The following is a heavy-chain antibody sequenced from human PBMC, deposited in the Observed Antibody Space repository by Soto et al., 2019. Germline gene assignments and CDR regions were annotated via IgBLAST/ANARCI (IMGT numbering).Heavy chain of an antibody. CDR1: GFTFSNYG. V-gene: IGHV3-30*18. CDR2: VSYNGRKE. CDR3: AKDSLRGEVPAALNFDY. J-gene: IGHJ4*02. D-gene: IGHD2-2*01. Sequence: QAQLVESGGGVVQPGRSLRLSCVASGFTFSNYGMHWVRQAPGKGLEWVALVSYNGRKEYYADSVKGRFSISRDNSKNTLYVQMNTLRDEDTAVYYCAKDSLRGEVPAALNFDYWGRGTLVTVSS.